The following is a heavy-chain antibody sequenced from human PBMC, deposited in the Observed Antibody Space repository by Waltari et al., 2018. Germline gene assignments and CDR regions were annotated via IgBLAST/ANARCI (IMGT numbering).Heavy chain of an antibody. D-gene: IGHD3-22*01. J-gene: IGHJ4*02. CDR2: IYYSGST. CDR3: ARGSGYQDY. CDR1: GGSISSHY. V-gene: IGHV4-59*11. Sequence: QVQLQESGPGLVKPSETLSLTCTVSGGSISSHYWSWIRQPPGKGLEWIGYIYYSGSTNYNPSLKSRVTISVDTSKNQFSLKLSSVTAADTAVYYCARGSGYQDYWGQGTLVTVSS.